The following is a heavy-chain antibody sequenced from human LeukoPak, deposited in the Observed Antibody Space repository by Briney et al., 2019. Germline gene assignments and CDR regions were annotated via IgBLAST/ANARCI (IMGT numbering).Heavy chain of an antibody. J-gene: IGHJ6*03. Sequence: GGSLRLSCAASEFTFSSYNMNWARQAPGKGLEWVSSISSSSDYIYYADSVKGRFTISRDNAKNSLYLQMNSLRAEDTAVYYCARDRSQQWLVRGQRGYYFYMDVWGKGTTVTVSS. CDR2: ISSSSDYI. CDR1: EFTFSSYN. D-gene: IGHD6-19*01. V-gene: IGHV3-21*01. CDR3: ARDRSQQWLVRGQRGYYFYMDV.